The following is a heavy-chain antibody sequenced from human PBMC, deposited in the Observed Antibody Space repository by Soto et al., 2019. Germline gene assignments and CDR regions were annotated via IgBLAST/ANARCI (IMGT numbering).Heavy chain of an antibody. CDR3: ATYVVGAGGTGS. D-gene: IGHD6-13*01. V-gene: IGHV4-31*03. Sequence: QVQLQESGPGLVKASQTLSLTCTVSGDSISSGAYHWSWVRQLPGKGLEWIGFIQSSGRTQYNPSLQSRLTMSVDTSKNQFSLRLTSMTAADTAVYYCATYVVGAGGTGSWGQGTLVTVSS. CDR2: IQSSGRT. J-gene: IGHJ5*02. CDR1: GDSISSGAYH.